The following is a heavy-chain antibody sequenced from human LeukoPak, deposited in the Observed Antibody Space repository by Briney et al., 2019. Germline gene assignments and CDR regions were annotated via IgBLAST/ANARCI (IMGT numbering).Heavy chain of an antibody. V-gene: IGHV4-59*01. J-gene: IGHJ5*02. CDR1: GGSIRSYY. CDR3: ARRITMVRGTNWFDP. CDR2: IYFSGST. Sequence: PSETLSLTCTVSGGSIRSYYWSWIRQPPPKGLERIGYIYFSGSTNYNPSLKRRVPISVDTSKNQFSLKLSAVTAADTAVYYCARRITMVRGTNWFDPWGQGTLVTVSS. D-gene: IGHD3-10*01.